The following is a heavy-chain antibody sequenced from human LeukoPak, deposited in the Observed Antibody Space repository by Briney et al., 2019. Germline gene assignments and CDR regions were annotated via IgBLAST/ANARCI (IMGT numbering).Heavy chain of an antibody. CDR1: GGSISSSS. D-gene: IGHD5-18*01. J-gene: IGHJ4*02. Sequence: ETLSLTCTVSGGSISSSSYYWGWIRQPPGKGLEWVSSISSSSSYIYYADSVKGRFTISRDNAKNSLYLQMNSLRAEDTAVYYCAREGRYTAMVTSEAFDYWGQGTLVTVSS. CDR2: ISSSSSYI. CDR3: AREGRYTAMVTSEAFDY. V-gene: IGHV3-21*01.